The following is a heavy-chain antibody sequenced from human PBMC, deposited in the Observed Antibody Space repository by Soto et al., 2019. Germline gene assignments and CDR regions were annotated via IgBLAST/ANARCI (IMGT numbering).Heavy chain of an antibody. D-gene: IGHD3-3*02. CDR3: ARRSRIREAFDI. CDR2: IYYSGST. V-gene: IGHV4-39*01. J-gene: IGHJ3*02. CDR1: GGSISSSSYY. Sequence: QLQLQESAPGLVKPSETLSLTCTVSGGSISSSSYYWGWIRQPPGKGLEWIGSIYYSGSTYYNPSLKSRVTISVDTSKNQFSLKLSSVTAADTAVYCCARRSRIREAFDIWGQGTMVTVSS.